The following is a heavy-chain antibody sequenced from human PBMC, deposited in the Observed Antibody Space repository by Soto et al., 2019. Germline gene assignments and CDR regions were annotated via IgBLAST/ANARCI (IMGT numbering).Heavy chain of an antibody. CDR1: GFTFSSYW. CDR3: ASPGAGYSSSWTPGY. D-gene: IGHD6-13*01. V-gene: IGHV3-74*01. J-gene: IGHJ4*02. CDR2: INSDGSGT. Sequence: GGSLRLSCAASGFTFSSYWMHWVRQAPGKGLVWVSHINSDGSGTTYADSVKGRFTISRDNAKNTLYLQMNSLRAEDTAVYYCASPGAGYSSSWTPGYWGRGTLVTVSS.